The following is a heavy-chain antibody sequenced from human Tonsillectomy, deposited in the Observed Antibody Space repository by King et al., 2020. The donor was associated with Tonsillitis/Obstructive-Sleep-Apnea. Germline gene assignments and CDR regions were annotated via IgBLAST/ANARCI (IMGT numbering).Heavy chain of an antibody. CDR2: IRSSSSYT. CDR1: GFTFSDYY. Sequence: VQLVESGGGLVKPGGSLRLSCAASGFTFSDYYMSWIRHAPGQGLEWVSYIRSSSSYTDYADFVKGRFNISRDNAKNSLYLQMNSLRAEDTAVYYCARRAAAGPDDALDIWGQGTMVTVSS. V-gene: IGHV3-11*05. D-gene: IGHD6-13*01. CDR3: ARRAAAGPDDALDI. J-gene: IGHJ3*02.